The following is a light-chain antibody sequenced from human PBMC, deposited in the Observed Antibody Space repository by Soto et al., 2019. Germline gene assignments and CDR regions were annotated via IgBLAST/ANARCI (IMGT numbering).Light chain of an antibody. CDR3: QVWDSNRVQVV. CDR2: ADS. J-gene: IGLJ2*01. Sequence: SYELTQPPSVSVAPGQTARITCGENNIGRKSVHWYQQKSGQAPVLVLYADSDQPSGIPERFSGSNFGDTATLTISRVESGDEADYFCQVWDSNRVQVVFGGGTKVTVL. CDR1: NIGRKS. V-gene: IGLV3-21*02.